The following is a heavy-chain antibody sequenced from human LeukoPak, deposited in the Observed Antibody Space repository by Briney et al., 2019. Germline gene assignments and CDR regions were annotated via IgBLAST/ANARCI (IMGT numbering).Heavy chain of an antibody. CDR1: GFTFSSYA. CDR2: ISGSGGST. CDR3: AQADTITMIVVVVGALY. D-gene: IGHD3-22*01. V-gene: IGHV3-23*01. Sequence: GGSLRLSCAASGFTFSSYAMSWVRQAPGKGLEWVSAISGSGGSTYYADSVKGRFTISRDNSKNTLYLQMNSLRAEDTAVYYCAQADTITMIVVVVGALYWGRGTLVTVSS. J-gene: IGHJ4*02.